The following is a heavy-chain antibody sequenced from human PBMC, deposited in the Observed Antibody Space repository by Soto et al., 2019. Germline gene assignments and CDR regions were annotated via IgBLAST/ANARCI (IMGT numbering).Heavy chain of an antibody. J-gene: IGHJ6*02. V-gene: IGHV1-18*04. CDR2: ISGYNGNT. CDR3: ARDAHCSSAPGCRSMDV. CDR1: GYTFTSDG. D-gene: IGHD2-2*01. Sequence: QVQLVQSGAEVKKPGASVKVSCKASGYTFTSDGVSWVRQAPGQGLEWMGWISGYNGNTNYAQRFRDRVTLTTDTSTRTASMEMRSLRSDVSAVYYCARDAHCSSAPGCRSMDVWGQGTTITGSS.